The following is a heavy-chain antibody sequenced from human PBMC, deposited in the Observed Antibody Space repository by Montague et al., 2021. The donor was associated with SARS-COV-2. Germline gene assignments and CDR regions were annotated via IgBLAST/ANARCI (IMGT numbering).Heavy chain of an antibody. CDR1: GGSISGDNYN. J-gene: IGHJ2*01. CDR3: ARNRGWGSRGAGYIDL. D-gene: IGHD7-27*01. V-gene: IGHV4-31*03. CDR2: IYYTGST. Sequence: TLSLTRTLSGGSISGDNYNWTWIRQHPGKGLEWIAYIYYTGSTYYXPSLQSRLRTSLDTSKNQFSLTLTSVTAADTAIYYCARNRGWGSRGAGYIDLWGRGTLVTVSS.